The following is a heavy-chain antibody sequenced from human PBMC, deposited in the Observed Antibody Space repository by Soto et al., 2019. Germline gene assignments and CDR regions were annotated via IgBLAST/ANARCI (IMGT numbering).Heavy chain of an antibody. CDR1: GYTFTSYY. D-gene: IGHD1-26*01. CDR3: AIEETGIVGATVAWLGMDV. Sequence: QVQLVQSGAEVKKPGASVKVSCKASGYTFTSYYMHWVRQAPGQGLEWMGIINPSGGSTSYAQKFQGRVTMTRDTSTSTVYMELSSLRSEDTAVYYCAIEETGIVGATVAWLGMDVWGQGTTVTVSS. CDR2: INPSGGST. J-gene: IGHJ6*02. V-gene: IGHV1-46*01.